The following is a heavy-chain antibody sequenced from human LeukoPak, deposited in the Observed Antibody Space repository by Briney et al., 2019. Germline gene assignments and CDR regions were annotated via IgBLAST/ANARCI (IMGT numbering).Heavy chain of an antibody. J-gene: IGHJ3*02. CDR3: ASSWALFDAFDI. CDR2: INPNSGGT. CDR1: GGTFSSYA. V-gene: IGHV1-2*02. D-gene: IGHD6-13*01. Sequence: GASVKVSCKASGGTFSSYAISWVRQAPGQGLEWMGWINPNSGGTNYAQKFQGRVTMTRDTSISTAYMELSRLRSDDTAVYYCASSWALFDAFDIWGQGTMVTVSS.